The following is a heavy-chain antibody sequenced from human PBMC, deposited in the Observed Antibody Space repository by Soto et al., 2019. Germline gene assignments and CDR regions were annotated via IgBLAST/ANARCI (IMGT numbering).Heavy chain of an antibody. J-gene: IGHJ4*02. V-gene: IGHV2-5*01. CDR2: IYWNDDK. CDR3: ARTIWGSYRRSPFDY. CDR1: GFSLSTSGVG. Sequence: QITLKESGPTLVKPTQTLTLTCTFSGFSLSTSGVGVGWIRQPPGKALEWLALIYWNDDKRYSPSLKSRLTITKDTSKNQVVLTMTNMDPVDIATYYCARTIWGSYRRSPFDYWGQGTLVTVSS. D-gene: IGHD3-16*02.